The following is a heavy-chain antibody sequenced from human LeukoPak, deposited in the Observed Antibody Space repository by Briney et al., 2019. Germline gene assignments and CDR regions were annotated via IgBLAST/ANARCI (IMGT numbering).Heavy chain of an antibody. J-gene: IGHJ4*02. CDR1: GIIFSTYG. Sequence: GSLRLSCAASGIIFSTYGMSWVRQSPGKGLEWIGNIYSSGNTYYNASLKSRVTMYIDTSKNQFFLKLSSVTAADTAMYYCAKSNGYGLIDYWGQGTLVTVSS. CDR2: IYSSGNT. V-gene: IGHV4-59*04. CDR3: AKSNGYGLIDY. D-gene: IGHD5-12*01.